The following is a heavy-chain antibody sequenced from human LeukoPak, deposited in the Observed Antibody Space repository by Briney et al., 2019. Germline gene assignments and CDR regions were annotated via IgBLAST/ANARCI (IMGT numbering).Heavy chain of an antibody. CDR2: IYYSGST. V-gene: IGHV4-59*01. CDR1: GGSISSYY. CDR3: ARGGEGYYDSSGYYPFDY. J-gene: IGHJ4*02. Sequence: SETLSPTCTVSGGSISSYYWSWIRQPPGKGLEWIGYIYYSGSTNYNPSLKSRVTISVDTSKNQFSLKLSSVTAADTAVYYCARGGEGYYDSSGYYPFDYWGQGTLVTVSS. D-gene: IGHD3-22*01.